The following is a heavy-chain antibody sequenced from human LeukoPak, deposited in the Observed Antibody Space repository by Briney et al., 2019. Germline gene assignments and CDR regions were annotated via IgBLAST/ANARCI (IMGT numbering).Heavy chain of an antibody. Sequence: PSETPSLTCTVSGGSISSSSYYWGWIRQPPGKGLEWIGSIYYSGGTYYNPSLKSRVTISVDTSKNQFSLKLSSVTAADTAVYYCARRGLAGYFDYWGQGTLVTVSS. D-gene: IGHD2-15*01. CDR3: ARRGLAGYFDY. J-gene: IGHJ4*02. CDR2: IYYSGGT. V-gene: IGHV4-39*07. CDR1: GGSISSSSYY.